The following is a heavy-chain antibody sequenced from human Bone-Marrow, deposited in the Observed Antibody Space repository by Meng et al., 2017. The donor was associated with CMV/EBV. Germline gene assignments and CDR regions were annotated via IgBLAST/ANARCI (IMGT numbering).Heavy chain of an antibody. CDR1: GGSFSGYH. Sequence: SETLSLTCAVYGGSFSGYHWSWIRQSPGKGLEWIGEINHGGYNNYCPSLKSRVTISRDTSKNQFSLKLTSVTAADTAVYYCARGPEMATTTAHGYWGQGTLVTVYS. V-gene: IGHV4-34*01. CDR3: ARGPEMATTTAHGY. CDR2: INHGGYN. D-gene: IGHD5-24*01. J-gene: IGHJ4*02.